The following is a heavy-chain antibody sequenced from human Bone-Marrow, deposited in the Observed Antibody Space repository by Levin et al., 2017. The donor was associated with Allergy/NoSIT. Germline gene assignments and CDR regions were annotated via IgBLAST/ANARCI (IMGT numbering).Heavy chain of an antibody. CDR1: GFTFGDYT. V-gene: IGHV3-49*03. CDR3: TLPTITAAAFDI. Sequence: GESLKISCRASGFTFGDYTMSWFRQAPGKGLDWVGMIRSKAYGGTTEYGASVKDRFTISRDDSTSIAYLQMDSLKTEDTAVYYCTLPTITAAAFDIWGQGTMVIVSA. CDR2: IRSKAYGGTT. J-gene: IGHJ3*02. D-gene: IGHD1-14*01.